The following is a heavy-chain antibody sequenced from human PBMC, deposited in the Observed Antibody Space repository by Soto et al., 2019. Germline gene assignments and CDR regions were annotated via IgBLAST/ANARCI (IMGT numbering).Heavy chain of an antibody. V-gene: IGHV1-69*13. J-gene: IGHJ6*02. CDR2: IIPIFGTA. CDR3: AITIFGVVILNYYGMDV. D-gene: IGHD3-3*01. CDR1: GGTFSSYA. Sequence: SVKVSCKASGGTFSSYAISWVRQAPGQGLEWMGGIIPIFGTANYAQKIQDRVTITADESTSTAYMELSSLRSEDTAVYYCAITIFGVVILNYYGMDVWGQATTGTVS.